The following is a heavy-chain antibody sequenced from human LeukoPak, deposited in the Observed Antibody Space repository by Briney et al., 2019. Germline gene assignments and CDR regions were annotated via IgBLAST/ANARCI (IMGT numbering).Heavy chain of an antibody. CDR3: ARAGTSSSWDDY. CDR2: IIPILGIA. CDR1: GGTFSSYA. Sequence: ASVKVSCKASGGTFSSYAISWVRQAPGQGLEWMGRIIPILGIANYAQKFQGRVTITADKSTSTAYMELSSLRSEDTAVYYCARAGTSSSWDDYWGQGTLVTVFS. J-gene: IGHJ4*02. D-gene: IGHD6-13*01. V-gene: IGHV1-69*04.